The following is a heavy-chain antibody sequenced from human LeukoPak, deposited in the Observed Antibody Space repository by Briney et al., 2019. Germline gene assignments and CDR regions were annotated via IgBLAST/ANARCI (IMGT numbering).Heavy chain of an antibody. CDR1: GFTLSTYA. J-gene: IGHJ4*02. CDR3: VKRGMAAGDYYFDY. CDR2: ISANGDST. D-gene: IGHD6-13*01. V-gene: IGHV3-64D*06. Sequence: PGGSLRLSCSASGFTLSTYAMHWVRQAPGKGLEYVSVISANGDSTYYADSVKGRFTISRDNSKNTLYLQMNSLRVADTAVYYCVKRGMAAGDYYFDYWGQGTLVTVSS.